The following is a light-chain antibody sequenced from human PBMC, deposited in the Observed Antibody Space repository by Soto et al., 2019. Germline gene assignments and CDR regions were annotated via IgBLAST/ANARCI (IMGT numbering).Light chain of an antibody. CDR3: QQYNNWPPWT. J-gene: IGKJ1*01. V-gene: IGKV3-15*01. Sequence: IVMTQSPATLSVSPGERVTLSCRASQSVSNDLAWYQQKPGQGTRLLIFGASTRATGIPARFSGSGSGTEFTLTISSLLSEDFAVYYCQQYNNWPPWTFGQGTKVEIK. CDR1: QSVSND. CDR2: GAS.